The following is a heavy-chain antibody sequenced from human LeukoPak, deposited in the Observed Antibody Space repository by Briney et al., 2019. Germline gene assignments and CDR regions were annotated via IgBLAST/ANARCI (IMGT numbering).Heavy chain of an antibody. V-gene: IGHV1-2*02. CDR2: MNPNVGGA. J-gene: IGHJ4*02. CDR1: GHTFTGYY. CDR3: ARGVFGESLES. D-gene: IGHD3-10*02. Sequence: ASVKVSFKASGHTFTGYYVYWVRQAPGKGLEWMGWMNPNVGGANFPQKFQGRVTVTSDPAISAAYMELRRLRSDDTAVYYCARGVFGESLESWGQGTLVTVSS.